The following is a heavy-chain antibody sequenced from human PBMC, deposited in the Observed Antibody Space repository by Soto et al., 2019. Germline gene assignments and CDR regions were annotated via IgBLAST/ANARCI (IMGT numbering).Heavy chain of an antibody. V-gene: IGHV1-18*01. J-gene: IGHJ4*02. CDR1: GYSFTSYG. Sequence: ASVKVSCKASGYSFTSYGISWVRQAPGQGLEWMGWISAYNGNTNYAQKLQGRVTMTTDTSTSTAYMELRSLRSDDTAVYYCARGRRGSPPLGQSDYWGQGTLVTVSS. CDR2: ISAYNGNT. CDR3: ARGRRGSPPLGQSDY.